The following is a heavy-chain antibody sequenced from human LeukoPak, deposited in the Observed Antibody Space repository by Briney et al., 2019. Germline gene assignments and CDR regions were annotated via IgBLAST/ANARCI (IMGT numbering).Heavy chain of an antibody. J-gene: IGHJ4*02. V-gene: IGHV4-4*07. CDR1: GDSISSDY. CDR3: ARHSGRGVPAAFPFDY. Sequence: SETLSLTCSVSGDSISSDYWSWIRQLAGKGLEWIGRIYTTGSTNYNPSLKSRVTMSVDMSKNQFSLKLSSVTAADTAVYYCARHSGRGVPAAFPFDYWGQGTLVTVSS. D-gene: IGHD2-2*01. CDR2: IYTTGST.